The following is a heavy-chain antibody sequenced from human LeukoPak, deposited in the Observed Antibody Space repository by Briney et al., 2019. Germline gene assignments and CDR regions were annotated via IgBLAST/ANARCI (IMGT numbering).Heavy chain of an antibody. CDR3: AYNRNRIIATFDI. J-gene: IGHJ3*02. Sequence: ASETLSLTCTVFGGSISNYYWSWIRQPPGKGLEWIGYIYYSGTTKYNPSLQCRVTISVDTSKNQLSLKLSSVTAADTAVYYCAYNRNRIIATFDIWGQGTMVTVST. CDR2: IYYSGTT. V-gene: IGHV4-59*08. D-gene: IGHD2-21*01. CDR1: GGSISNYY.